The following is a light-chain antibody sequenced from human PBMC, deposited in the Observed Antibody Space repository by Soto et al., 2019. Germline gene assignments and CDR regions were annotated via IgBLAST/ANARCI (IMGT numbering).Light chain of an antibody. CDR1: NSDVGGYNY. CDR2: DVT. J-gene: IGLJ1*01. Sequence: QSVLTQPRSVSASPGQSVTISCTGTNSDVGGYNYVSWYQQYPGKAPKVMIYDVTKRPSGVPDRFSGSKSGNTASLTISGLQAEDEADYYCSSYTSSTAYVFGTGTKVTVL. CDR3: SSYTSSTAYV. V-gene: IGLV2-11*01.